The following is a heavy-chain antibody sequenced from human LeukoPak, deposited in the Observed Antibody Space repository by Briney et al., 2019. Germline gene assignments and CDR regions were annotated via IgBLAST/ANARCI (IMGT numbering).Heavy chain of an antibody. CDR1: GFTVSSNS. CDR3: ARAGRGSTYYYYYYMDV. CDR2: IYSDNT. J-gene: IGHJ6*03. Sequence: GGSLRLSCTVSGFTVSSNSMSWVRQAPGKGLEWVSFIYSDNTHYSDSVKGRFTISRDNSKNTLCLQMNSLRAEDTAVYYCARAGRGSTYYYYYYMDVWGKGTTVTVSS. V-gene: IGHV3-53*01. D-gene: IGHD5-12*01.